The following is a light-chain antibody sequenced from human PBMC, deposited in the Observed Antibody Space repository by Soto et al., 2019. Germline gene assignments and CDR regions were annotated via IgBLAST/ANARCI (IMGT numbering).Light chain of an antibody. Sequence: DIQMTQSPSSLSACVGDRVTITWRASQTMSGSLNWYQQRPGKAPNLLIYASNSLQSGVPPRFSGSGSGTDFTLTMSSLQPEDFATYYCQQTYSIPITFGQGTRLDIK. V-gene: IGKV1-39*01. CDR2: ASN. J-gene: IGKJ5*01. CDR1: QTMSGS. CDR3: QQTYSIPIT.